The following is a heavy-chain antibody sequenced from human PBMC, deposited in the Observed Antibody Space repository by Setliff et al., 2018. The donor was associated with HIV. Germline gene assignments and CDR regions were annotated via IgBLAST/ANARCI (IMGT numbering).Heavy chain of an antibody. J-gene: IGHJ4*02. V-gene: IGHV3-74*01. CDR3: AKDPTTGAVAVYYFDY. D-gene: IGHD6-19*01. Sequence: PGGSLRLSCAVSGFTLSRYLMHWVRQAPGKGLVWVSRINEDGTRISYADSVKGRFTISRDNSKNTLYLQMDSLRAEDTAVYYCAKDPTTGAVAVYYFDYWGQGTLVTSPQ. CDR1: GFTLSRYL. CDR2: INEDGTRI.